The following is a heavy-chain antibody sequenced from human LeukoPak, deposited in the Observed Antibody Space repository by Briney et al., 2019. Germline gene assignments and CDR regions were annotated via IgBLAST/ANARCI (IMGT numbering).Heavy chain of an antibody. V-gene: IGHV4-39*01. Sequence: SETLSLTCTVSGGSISSSSYYWGWIRQPPGKGLEWIGSIYYSGSTCYNPSLKSRVTISVDTSKNQFSLKLSSVTAADTAVYYCARQPTRIAAPGGYFDYWGQGTLVTVSS. CDR2: IYYSGST. J-gene: IGHJ4*02. CDR1: GGSISSSSYY. CDR3: ARQPTRIAAPGGYFDY. D-gene: IGHD6-13*01.